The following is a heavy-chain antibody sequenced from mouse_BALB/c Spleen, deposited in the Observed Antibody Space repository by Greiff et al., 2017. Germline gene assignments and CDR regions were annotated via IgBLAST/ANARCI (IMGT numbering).Heavy chain of an antibody. V-gene: IGHV5-17*02. CDR3: AGASTMITTGYFDV. Sequence: DVQLVESGGGLVQPGGSRKLSCAASGFTFSSFGMHWVRQAPEKGLEWVAYISSGSSTIYYADTVKGRFTISRDNPKNTLFLQMTSLRSEDTAMYYCAGASTMITTGYFDVWGAGTTVSVSS. D-gene: IGHD2-4*01. CDR1: GFTFSSFG. CDR2: ISSGSSTI. J-gene: IGHJ1*01.